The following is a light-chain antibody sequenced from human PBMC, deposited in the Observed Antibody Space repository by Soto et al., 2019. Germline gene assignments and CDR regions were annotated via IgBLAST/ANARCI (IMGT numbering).Light chain of an antibody. J-gene: IGLJ1*01. V-gene: IGLV2-14*01. Sequence: QSVLTQPASVSGSPGQSITISCTGTSSDVGGYNYVSWYQQHPGKAPKLMIYEVSNRPSGVSYRFSGSKSGNTASLTISGLQAEDEADYYCSSHTSSNTLVFGTGTKLTVL. CDR2: EVS. CDR3: SSHTSSNTLV. CDR1: SSDVGGYNY.